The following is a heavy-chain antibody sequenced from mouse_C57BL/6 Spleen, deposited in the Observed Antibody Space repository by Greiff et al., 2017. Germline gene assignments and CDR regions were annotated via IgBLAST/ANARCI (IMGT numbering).Heavy chain of an antibody. V-gene: IGHV2-6*01. CDR1: GFSLTSYG. CDR3: ASDRDGAMDY. Sequence: VKLMESGPGLVAPSQSLSITCTVSGFSLTSYGVDWVRQSPGKGLEWLGVIWGVGSTNYNSAHNSRLSISKDNSKSQVFLKMNSRQTDDTAMYYCASDRDGAMDYWGQGTSVTVSS. CDR2: IWGVGST. J-gene: IGHJ4*01. D-gene: IGHD3-3*01.